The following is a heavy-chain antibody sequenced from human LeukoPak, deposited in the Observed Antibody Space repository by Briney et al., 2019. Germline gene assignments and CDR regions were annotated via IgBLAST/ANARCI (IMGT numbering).Heavy chain of an antibody. J-gene: IGHJ5*02. CDR2: IHYSGTT. V-gene: IGHV4-39*07. CDR1: GGSISSSSYY. Sequence: NPSETLSLTCTVSGGSISSSSYYWGWIRQPPGKGLEWIGSIHYSGTTYYNMSLKSRVTISVDTSKNQFSLKLSSVTAADTAVYYCARESTGYTSGWYGSYEVRTGLYWFDPWGQGTLVTVSS. CDR3: ARESTGYTSGWYGSYEVRTGLYWFDP. D-gene: IGHD6-19*01.